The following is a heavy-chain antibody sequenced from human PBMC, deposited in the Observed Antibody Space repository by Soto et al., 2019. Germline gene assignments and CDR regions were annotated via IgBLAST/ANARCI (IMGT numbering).Heavy chain of an antibody. D-gene: IGHD3-10*01. V-gene: IGHV4-31*03. CDR3: AREGRSAAPQAGFDL. CDR1: GNSISTGAYY. CDR2: IYSGNT. Sequence: QVQLQESGPGLLKPSQTLSLTCTVSGNSISTGAYYWSWLRQHPVKGLEWIGHIYSGNTHYSPSLESRVTISVDTSKNQFSIKLTSVTVADTAVYYCAREGRSAAPQAGFDLWGQGTLVTVSS. J-gene: IGHJ4*02.